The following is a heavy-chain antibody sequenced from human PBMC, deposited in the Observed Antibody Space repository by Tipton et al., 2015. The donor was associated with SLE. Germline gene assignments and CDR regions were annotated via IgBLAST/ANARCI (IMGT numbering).Heavy chain of an antibody. V-gene: IGHV3-23*01. CDR1: GFSFNKYA. D-gene: IGHD1-26*01. CDR3: ARGGRGWEAPDY. Sequence: SLRLSCAASGFSFNKYAMSWVRQAPGKGLEWISGISGSGGSTKYGESVKGRFTISRDNSKNTVSLQMNTLRAEDTALYYCARGGRGWEAPDYWGQGTLVIVSS. CDR2: ISGSGGST. J-gene: IGHJ4*02.